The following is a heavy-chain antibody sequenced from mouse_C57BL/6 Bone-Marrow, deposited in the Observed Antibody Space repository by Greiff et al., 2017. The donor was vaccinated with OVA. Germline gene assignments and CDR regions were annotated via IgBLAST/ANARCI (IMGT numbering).Heavy chain of an antibody. D-gene: IGHD2-12*01. Sequence: QVQLKQPGAELVKPGASVKLSCKASGYTFTSYWITWVKQRPGQGLEWIGDIYPGSGSTNYNEKFKSKATLTVDTSSSTAYMQLSSLTSEDSAVYYCATYSSYYAMDYWGQGTSVTVSS. CDR1: GYTFTSYW. CDR3: ATYSSYYAMDY. CDR2: IYPGSGST. V-gene: IGHV1-55*01. J-gene: IGHJ4*01.